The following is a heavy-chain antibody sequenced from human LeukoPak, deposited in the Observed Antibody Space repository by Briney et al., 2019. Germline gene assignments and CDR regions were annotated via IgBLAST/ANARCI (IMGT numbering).Heavy chain of an antibody. D-gene: IGHD6-19*01. J-gene: IGHJ4*02. CDR1: GFTFSIYA. CDR2: ISGSGGST. V-gene: IGHV3-23*01. Sequence: PGGSLRLSCAASGFTFSIYAMSWVRQAPGKGLEWVSAISGSGGSTYYADSVKGRFTISRDNSKNTLYLQMNSLRAEDTAVYYCAKPGYSSGWYIFGYWGQGTLVTVSS. CDR3: AKPGYSSGWYIFGY.